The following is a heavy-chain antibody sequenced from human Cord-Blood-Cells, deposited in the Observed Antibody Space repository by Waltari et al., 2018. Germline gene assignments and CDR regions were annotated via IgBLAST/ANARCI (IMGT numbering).Heavy chain of an antibody. CDR3: ASHLREYKLLDY. Sequence: QVQLVQSGAEVKKPGSSVKVSCKASGGTFSSYAISWVRQAPGQGLEWMGGIIPIFGTANYAQKIQGRDTITADESTSTAYMALSSLRSEDTAVYYCASHLREYKLLDYWGQGTLVTVSS. V-gene: IGHV1-69*12. CDR2: IIPIFGTA. D-gene: IGHD2-2*01. J-gene: IGHJ4*02. CDR1: GGTFSSYA.